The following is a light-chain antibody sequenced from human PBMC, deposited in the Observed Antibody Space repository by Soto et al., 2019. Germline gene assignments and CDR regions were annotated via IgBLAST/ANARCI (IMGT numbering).Light chain of an antibody. Sequence: DIQMTQSPSSLSASVGDRVTITCRASQSISSYLNWYQQKPGKAPKLLIYAASSLQSGVPSRFSGSGSGTDFTLTISSLQPEDFATYYCQQTYMTPPWTFGQGTKVDIK. J-gene: IGKJ1*01. CDR1: QSISSY. V-gene: IGKV1-39*01. CDR2: AAS. CDR3: QQTYMTPPWT.